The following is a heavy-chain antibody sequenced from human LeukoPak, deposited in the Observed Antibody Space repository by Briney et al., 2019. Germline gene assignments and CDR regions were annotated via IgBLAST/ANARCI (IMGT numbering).Heavy chain of an antibody. CDR1: GYTFTRYG. Sequence: ASVKVSCKASGYTFTRYGMSWVGQARGQGGEGMGWISAYNGNTNYAQMRQGRVTMTTDTSTSTAYMELRSLRSDDTAVYYCAVTIFGVVPAFTDYWGQGTLVTVSS. D-gene: IGHD3-3*01. CDR2: ISAYNGNT. J-gene: IGHJ4*02. V-gene: IGHV1-18*01. CDR3: AVTIFGVVPAFTDY.